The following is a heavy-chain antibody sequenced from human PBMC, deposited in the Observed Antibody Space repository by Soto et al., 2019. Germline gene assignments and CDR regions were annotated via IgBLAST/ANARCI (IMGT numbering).Heavy chain of an antibody. Sequence: GGSLRLCCAASGFTFSSYSMNWVRQVPGKGLEWVSYISSSSSTIYYADSVKGRFTISRDNAKNSLYLQMNSLRAEDTAVYYCARPMVRGVIYTDVWGKGTTVTVSS. J-gene: IGHJ6*03. CDR3: ARPMVRGVIYTDV. CDR2: ISSSSSTI. CDR1: GFTFSSYS. V-gene: IGHV3-48*01. D-gene: IGHD3-10*01.